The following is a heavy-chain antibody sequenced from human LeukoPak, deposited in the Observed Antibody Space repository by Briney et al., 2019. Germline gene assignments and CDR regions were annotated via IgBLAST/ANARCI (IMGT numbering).Heavy chain of an antibody. V-gene: IGHV3-23*01. CDR2: ISGSGGST. D-gene: IGHD3-22*01. J-gene: IGHJ4*02. CDR1: GFTFSSYA. CDR3: AKDLQSGYYVDY. Sequence: GGSLRLSCAASGFTFSSYAMSWVRQAPGKGLEWVSAISGSGGSTYYADSVKGRYTISRDNSKNTLYLQMNSLRAEDTAVYYCAKDLQSGYYVDYWGQGTLVTVSS.